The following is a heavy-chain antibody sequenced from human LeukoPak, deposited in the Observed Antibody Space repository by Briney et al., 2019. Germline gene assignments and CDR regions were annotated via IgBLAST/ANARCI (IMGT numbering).Heavy chain of an antibody. CDR2: ISSSGSTI. V-gene: IGHV3-11*01. CDR3: ARDTDLCSSTSCSKAFDY. J-gene: IGHJ4*02. Sequence: GGSPRLSCAASGFTFSDYYMSWIRQAPGKGLEWVSYISSSGSTIYYADSVKGRFTISRDNAKNSLYLQMNSLRAEDTAVYYCARDTDLCSSTSCSKAFDYWGQGTLVTVSS. CDR1: GFTFSDYY. D-gene: IGHD2-2*01.